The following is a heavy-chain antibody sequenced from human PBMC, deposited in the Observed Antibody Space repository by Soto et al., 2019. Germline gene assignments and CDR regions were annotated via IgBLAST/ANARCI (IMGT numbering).Heavy chain of an antibody. Sequence: ASVKVSCKASGYTFTGHYIHWVRQAPEQGPEWMGEIGPESGATRYAQRFQGRVTMTRDMSITTVYMELNNLSPDDTAVYYCGRGRSGQIVVFYWGQGTPVTSPQ. CDR1: GYTFTGHY. D-gene: IGHD1-26*01. CDR2: IGPESGAT. CDR3: GRGRSGQIVVFY. J-gene: IGHJ4*02. V-gene: IGHV1-2*02.